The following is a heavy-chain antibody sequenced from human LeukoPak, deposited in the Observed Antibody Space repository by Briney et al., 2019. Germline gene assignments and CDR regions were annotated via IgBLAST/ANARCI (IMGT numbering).Heavy chain of an antibody. J-gene: IGHJ3*02. CDR3: ARQNYGDAFDI. CDR1: GGSISSYY. Sequence: SETLSLTCTVSGGSISSYYWSWIRQPPGKGLEWIGYIYYSGSTNYNPSLKSRVTISVDTSKNQSSLKLSSVTAADTAVYYCARQNYGDAFDIWGQGTMVTVSS. D-gene: IGHD3-16*01. V-gene: IGHV4-59*01. CDR2: IYYSGST.